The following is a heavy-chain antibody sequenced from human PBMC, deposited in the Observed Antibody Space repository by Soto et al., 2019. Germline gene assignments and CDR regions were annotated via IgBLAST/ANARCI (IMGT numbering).Heavy chain of an antibody. V-gene: IGHV4-59*08. Sequence: SLTCTVSGGSISSYYWSWIRRPPGKGLEWIGYIYYSESTNYNPSLKSRVTLSVDTSKNQFSLKLSSVTAADTAVYYCARLGGSYAVPHFDYWGQGTLVTVSS. CDR3: ARLGGSYAVPHFDY. CDR2: IYYSEST. CDR1: GGSISSYY. D-gene: IGHD1-26*01. J-gene: IGHJ4*02.